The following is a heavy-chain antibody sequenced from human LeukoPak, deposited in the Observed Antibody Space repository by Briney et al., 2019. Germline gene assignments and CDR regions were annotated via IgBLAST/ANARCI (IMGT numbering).Heavy chain of an antibody. J-gene: IGHJ6*03. V-gene: IGHV3-7*01. CDR3: ARVSYDFWSGYYPRHYYYYMDV. CDR1: GFTFSSYW. Sequence: GGSLRLSCAASGFTFSSYWMSWVRQAPGKVLEWVANIKQDGSEKYYVDSVKGRFTISRDNAKNSLYLQMNSLRAEDTAVYYCARVSYDFWSGYYPRHYYYYMDVWGKGTTVTVSS. D-gene: IGHD3-3*01. CDR2: IKQDGSEK.